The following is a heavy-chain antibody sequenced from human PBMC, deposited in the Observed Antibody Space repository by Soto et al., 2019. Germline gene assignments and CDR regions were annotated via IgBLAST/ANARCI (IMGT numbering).Heavy chain of an antibody. J-gene: IGHJ6*02. CDR3: ARVPPRDIAAAGTFTFYGMDV. D-gene: IGHD6-13*01. V-gene: IGHV4-4*07. Sequence: QVQLQESGPGLVKPSETLSLTCTVSGGSISSYYWSWIRQPAGKGLEWIGRIYTSGSTNYNPSLKGRVTMSVDTSKNQFYLKLSSVTAADTAVYYCARVPPRDIAAAGTFTFYGMDVWGQGTTVTVSS. CDR2: IYTSGST. CDR1: GGSISSYY.